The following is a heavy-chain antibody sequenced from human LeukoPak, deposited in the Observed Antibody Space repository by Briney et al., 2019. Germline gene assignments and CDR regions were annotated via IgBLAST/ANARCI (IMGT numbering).Heavy chain of an antibody. CDR3: ASGRHSSSWYLEFGY. Sequence: GRSLRLTCAASGFTFSSYGMHWVRQAPGKGLEWVAVISYDGSNKYYADSVKGRFTISRDNSKNKLYLQMNSLRAEDTAVYYCASGRHSSSWYLEFGYWGQGTLVTVSS. CDR2: ISYDGSNK. D-gene: IGHD6-13*01. V-gene: IGHV3-30*03. CDR1: GFTFSSYG. J-gene: IGHJ4*02.